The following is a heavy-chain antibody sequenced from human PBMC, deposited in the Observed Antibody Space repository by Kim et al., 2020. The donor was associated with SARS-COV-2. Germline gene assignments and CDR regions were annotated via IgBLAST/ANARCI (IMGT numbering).Heavy chain of an antibody. D-gene: IGHD4-17*01. CDR1: GFTFRDHY. J-gene: IGHJ5*02. CDR3: GGLAGYGDDGA. V-gene: IGHV3-72*01. Sequence: GGSLRLSCAVSGFTFRDHYMDWVRKAPGRGLGWVGRMNNKANSNTTEYAATVKGRFTIARDDSKQSLYLQIYRPNIEDTVKYFGGGLAGYGDDGAWGQ. CDR2: MNNKANSNTT.